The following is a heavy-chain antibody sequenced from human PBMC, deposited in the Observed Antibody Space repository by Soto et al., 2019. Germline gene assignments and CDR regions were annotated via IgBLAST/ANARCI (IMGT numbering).Heavy chain of an antibody. CDR2: IYYIGST. J-gene: IGHJ6*02. D-gene: IGHD2-2*01. CDR1: GASISSGDYY. CDR3: ARDGGGPVRPGYQDGLDV. Sequence: PSETLSLTFTVSGASISSGDYYWGWIRQPPGKGLEGIGYIYYIGSTYYHPSRQSRVTISIDASKNHFSLKLRYVTAADTAMYYCARDGGGPVRPGYQDGLDVWGQVTPV. V-gene: IGHV4-30-4*02.